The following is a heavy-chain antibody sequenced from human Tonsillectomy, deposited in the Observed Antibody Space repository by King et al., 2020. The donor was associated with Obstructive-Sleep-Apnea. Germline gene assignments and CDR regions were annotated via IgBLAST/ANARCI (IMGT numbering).Heavy chain of an antibody. CDR2: ISYDGSNK. CDR1: GFTFSSYA. J-gene: IGHJ4*02. V-gene: IGHV3-30-3*01. CDR3: ARSGSHPYFDY. Sequence: HVQLVESGGGVVQPGRSLRLSCAASGFTFSSYAMHWVRQAPGKGLEWVAVISYDGSNKYYADSVKGRFTISRDNSKNTLYLQMNSLRAEDTAVYYCARSGSHPYFDYWGQGTLVTVSS. D-gene: IGHD1-26*01.